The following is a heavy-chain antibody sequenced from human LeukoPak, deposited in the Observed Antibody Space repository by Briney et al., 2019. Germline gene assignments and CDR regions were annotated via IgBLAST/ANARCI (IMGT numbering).Heavy chain of an antibody. CDR1: GGSNSSSSYY. D-gene: IGHD2-2*01. CDR3: ARGSTIGREGLDY. V-gene: IGHV4-39*07. CDR2: IYYSGST. J-gene: IGHJ4*02. Sequence: SETLSLTCTVSGGSNSSSSYYWGCIRQPPGKGLEWIGSIYYSGSTYYNPSLKSRVTISVDTSKNQFSLRLSSVTAADTAVYYCARGSTIGREGLDYWGQGTLVTVSS.